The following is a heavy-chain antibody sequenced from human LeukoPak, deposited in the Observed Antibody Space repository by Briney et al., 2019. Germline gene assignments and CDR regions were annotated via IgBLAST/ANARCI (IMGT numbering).Heavy chain of an antibody. J-gene: IGHJ3*02. CDR2: TYYRSKWYN. CDR1: GDSVSSNSS. D-gene: IGHD6-19*01. CDR3: ARESSGWYGGDAFDI. V-gene: IGHV6-1*01. Sequence: SQTLSLTCAISGDSVSSNSSWNWIRQSPSRGLEWLGRTYYRSKWYNDYAVSVKSRITINPDTSKNQFSLQLNSATPEDTAVYYCARESSGWYGGDAFDIWGQGTMVTVSS.